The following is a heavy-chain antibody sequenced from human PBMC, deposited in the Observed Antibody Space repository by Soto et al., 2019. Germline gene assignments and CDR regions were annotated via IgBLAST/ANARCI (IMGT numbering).Heavy chain of an antibody. V-gene: IGHV4-30-4*01. CDR1: GGSISSGDYY. CDR3: AREGNLYYYDSSGFGY. J-gene: IGHJ4*02. CDR2: IYYSGST. D-gene: IGHD3-22*01. Sequence: SETLSLTCTVSGGSISSGDYYWSWIRQPPGRGLEWIGYIYYSGSTYYNPSLKSRVTISVDTSKNQFSLKLSSVTAADTAVYYCAREGNLYYYDSSGFGYWGQGTLVTVSS.